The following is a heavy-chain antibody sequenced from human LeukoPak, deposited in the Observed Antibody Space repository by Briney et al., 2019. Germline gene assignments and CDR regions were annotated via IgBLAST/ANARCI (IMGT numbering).Heavy chain of an antibody. V-gene: IGHV3-23*01. Sequence: GGSLRLSCAVSGAAFSRDTMSWGCHGPGEGLGWVSAISSSGGSTYYADSVTGQFTISSDKSKTKLYLQMNRLRAGDKAVYYCAKARGHLCGSYGYWGQGTLVTVSS. CDR1: GAAFSRDT. CDR2: ISSSGGST. CDR3: AKARGHLCGSYGY. D-gene: IGHD5-18*01. J-gene: IGHJ4*02.